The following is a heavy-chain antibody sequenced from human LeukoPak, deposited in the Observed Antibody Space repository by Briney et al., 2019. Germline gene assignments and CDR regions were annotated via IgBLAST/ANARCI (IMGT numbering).Heavy chain of an antibody. J-gene: IGHJ6*03. Sequence: EASVKVSCKASGGTFSSYAISWVRQAPGQGLEGMGGIIPIFGTANYAQTFKGRVTISADESTSTSYMELTSLTAEDTAVYYCARDDDNWNDVAYYYYMDVWGKGTTVTVSS. CDR3: ARDDDNWNDVAYYYYMDV. CDR2: IIPIFGTA. D-gene: IGHD1-20*01. CDR1: GGTFSSYA. V-gene: IGHV1-69*13.